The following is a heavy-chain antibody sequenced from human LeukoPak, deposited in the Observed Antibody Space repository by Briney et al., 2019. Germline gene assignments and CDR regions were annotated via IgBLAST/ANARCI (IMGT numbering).Heavy chain of an antibody. Sequence: PGRSLRLSCAASGFTFSSYGMHWVRQAPGKGLEWVAVISYDGSNKYYADSVEGRFTISRDNSKNTLYLQMNSLRAEDTAVYYCANVRGMDVWGQGTTVTVSS. CDR1: GFTFSSYG. CDR3: ANVRGMDV. J-gene: IGHJ6*02. V-gene: IGHV3-30*18. CDR2: ISYDGSNK.